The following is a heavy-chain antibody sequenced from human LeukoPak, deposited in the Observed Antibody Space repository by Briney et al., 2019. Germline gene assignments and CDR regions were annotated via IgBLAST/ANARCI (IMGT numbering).Heavy chain of an antibody. Sequence: ASVKVSCKASGYTFTSYYMHWVRQAPGQGLEWMGIINPSGGSTSYAQKFQGRVTMTRDTSTSTVYMELSSLRSEDTAVYYCAREFGYYDTENWFDPWGQGTLVTVSS. D-gene: IGHD3-22*01. CDR1: GYTFTSYY. CDR3: AREFGYYDTENWFDP. V-gene: IGHV1-46*01. CDR2: INPSGGST. J-gene: IGHJ5*02.